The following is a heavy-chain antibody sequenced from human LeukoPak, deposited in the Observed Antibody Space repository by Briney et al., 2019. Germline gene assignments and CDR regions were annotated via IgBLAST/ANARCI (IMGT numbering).Heavy chain of an antibody. CDR1: GFTFSNYG. Sequence: GGSLRLSCAASGFTFSNYGMHWVRQAPGKGLEWVAVIWHDGSNKYYADSVKGRFTISRDNSKNTLYLQMNSLRAEDTAVYYCANNFDYWGQGTLVTVSS. CDR3: ANNFDY. V-gene: IGHV3-33*06. J-gene: IGHJ4*02. CDR2: IWHDGSNK.